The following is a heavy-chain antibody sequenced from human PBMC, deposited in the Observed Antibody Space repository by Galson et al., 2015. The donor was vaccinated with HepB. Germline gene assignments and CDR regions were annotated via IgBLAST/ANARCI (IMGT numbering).Heavy chain of an antibody. D-gene: IGHD3-22*01. CDR3: AKNSVNYYDSSGYHYFDY. Sequence: SLRLSCAASGFTFSSYAMSWVRQAPGKGLEWVSAISGSGGSTYYADSVKGRFTISRDNSKNTLYLQMNSLRAEDTAVYYCAKNSVNYYDSSGYHYFDYWGQGTPVTVSS. CDR1: GFTFSSYA. J-gene: IGHJ4*02. CDR2: ISGSGGST. V-gene: IGHV3-23*01.